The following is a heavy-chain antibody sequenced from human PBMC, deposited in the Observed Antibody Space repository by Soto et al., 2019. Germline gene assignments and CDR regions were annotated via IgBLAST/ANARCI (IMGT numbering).Heavy chain of an antibody. D-gene: IGHD3-22*01. CDR1: GYTFTAYG. CDR2: ISAYNGNT. Sequence: ASVKVSCKASGYTFTAYGISWVRQAPGQGLEWMGWISAYNGNTKYAQKIQARVTMTTDTSTNTAYMELRSLISDDTAVYFCARDHYYDSSGPDPIGWFDPWGQGTL. CDR3: ARDHYYDSSGPDPIGWFDP. V-gene: IGHV1-18*01. J-gene: IGHJ5*02.